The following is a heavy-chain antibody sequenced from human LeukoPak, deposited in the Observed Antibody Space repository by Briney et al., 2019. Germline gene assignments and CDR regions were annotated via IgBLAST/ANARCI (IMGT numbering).Heavy chain of an antibody. CDR3: ARDQEGFDY. V-gene: IGHV1-46*01. J-gene: IGHJ4*02. Sequence: ASVKVSCKASGGTFSSYAISWVRQAPGQGLEWMGMIYPRDGSTSYAQRFQDRVTVTRDTSTSTVHMELSDLRSEDTAVYYCARDQEGFDYWGQGTLVTVSS. CDR2: IYPRDGST. CDR1: GGTFSSYA.